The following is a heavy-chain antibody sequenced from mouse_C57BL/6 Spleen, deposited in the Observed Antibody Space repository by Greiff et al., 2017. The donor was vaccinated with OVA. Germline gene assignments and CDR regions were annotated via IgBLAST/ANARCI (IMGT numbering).Heavy chain of an antibody. CDR3: ARQTAQATGFAY. CDR1: GFTFTAYY. CDR2: IRNKANGYTT. D-gene: IGHD3-2*02. J-gene: IGHJ3*01. Sequence: EVKLVESGGGLVQPGGSLSLSCAASGFTFTAYYMSWVRQPPGKALEWLGFIRNKANGYTTEYSASVKGRFTISRDNSQSILYLQMNALRAEDSATYYCARQTAQATGFAYWGQGTLVTVSA. V-gene: IGHV7-3*01.